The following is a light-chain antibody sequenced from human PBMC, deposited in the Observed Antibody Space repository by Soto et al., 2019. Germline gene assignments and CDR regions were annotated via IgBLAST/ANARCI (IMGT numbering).Light chain of an antibody. Sequence: EIVLTQSPGTLSLTTGERATLSCRASQSVSSSYLAWYQQKPGQAPKVLIYRASSRATGIPDRFSGSGSGTDFTLTISRLEPEDFAVYYCQQYGSSPLTFGGGTKVDI. V-gene: IGKV3-20*01. CDR1: QSVSSSY. J-gene: IGKJ4*01. CDR2: RAS. CDR3: QQYGSSPLT.